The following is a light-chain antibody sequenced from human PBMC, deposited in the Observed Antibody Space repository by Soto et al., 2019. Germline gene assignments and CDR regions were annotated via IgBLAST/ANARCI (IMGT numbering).Light chain of an antibody. CDR3: QQYNNWPTWT. CDR2: GAS. V-gene: IGKV3-15*01. Sequence: EIMMTQSPATLYVSPGERDPLSCRSSQSVSSNLAWYQQKPGQAPRLLIYGASTRATGIPARFSGSGSGTEFTLTISSLQSEDFAVYYCQQYNNWPTWTFGHGTKVDIK. J-gene: IGKJ1*01. CDR1: QSVSSN.